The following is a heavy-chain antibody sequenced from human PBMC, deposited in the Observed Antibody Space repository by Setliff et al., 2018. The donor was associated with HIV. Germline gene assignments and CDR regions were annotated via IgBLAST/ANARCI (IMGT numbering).Heavy chain of an antibody. D-gene: IGHD6-19*01. J-gene: IGHJ3*02. CDR3: ARVSVDSSGWYGQKSDPKDAFDI. CDR2: IYTSGST. CDR1: GGSISSYY. Sequence: PLETLSLTCTVSGGSISSYYWSWIRQPAGKGLEWIGRIYTSGSTNYNPSLKSRVTMSVDTSKNQFSLKLSSVTAADTAVYYCARVSVDSSGWYGQKSDPKDAFDIWGQGTMVTVSS. V-gene: IGHV4-4*07.